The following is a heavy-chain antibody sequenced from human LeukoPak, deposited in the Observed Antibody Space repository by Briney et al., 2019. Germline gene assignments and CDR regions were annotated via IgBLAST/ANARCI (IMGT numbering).Heavy chain of an antibody. J-gene: IGHJ4*02. Sequence: PGGSLRLSCAASGFTFSGSAMHWVRQASGKGLEWVGRIRSKANGYATAYAASVKGRFTISRDDSKNTAYLQMNSLKTEDTAVYYCTRKGDSSGYYSGDYWGQGTLVTVSS. CDR1: GFTFSGSA. CDR2: IRSKANGYAT. D-gene: IGHD3-22*01. V-gene: IGHV3-73*01. CDR3: TRKGDSSGYYSGDY.